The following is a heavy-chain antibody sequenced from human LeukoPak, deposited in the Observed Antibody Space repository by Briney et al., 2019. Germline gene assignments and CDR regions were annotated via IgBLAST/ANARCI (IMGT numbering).Heavy chain of an antibody. Sequence: GGSLRLSCAASGFTVSNNYISWVRQAPGKGLEWVSVIYSGGSTKYADSVKARFTISRDSSKNTVYLQMNSLRADDTAVYYCARATLDNWGQGTLVTVSS. CDR1: GFTVSNNY. V-gene: IGHV3-53*01. CDR3: ARATLDN. CDR2: IYSGGST. J-gene: IGHJ4*02.